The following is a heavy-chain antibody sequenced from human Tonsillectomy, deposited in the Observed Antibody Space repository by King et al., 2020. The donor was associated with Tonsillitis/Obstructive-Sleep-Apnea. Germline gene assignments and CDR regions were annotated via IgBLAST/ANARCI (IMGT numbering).Heavy chain of an antibody. J-gene: IGHJ5*02. Sequence: VQLVQSGAEVKKPGASLKISCKGSGYRFTSYWIGWVRQMPGKGLEWMGIIYPGDSNNRYSPSFQGRVTISADKSTSTAYLQWNSLKAADTAMYYCARHGPLITPGAQASDWFDPWGQGTLVTVSS. V-gene: IGHV5-51*01. CDR1: GYRFTSYW. CDR2: IYPGDSNN. D-gene: IGHD3-16*01. CDR3: ARHGPLITPGAQASDWFDP.